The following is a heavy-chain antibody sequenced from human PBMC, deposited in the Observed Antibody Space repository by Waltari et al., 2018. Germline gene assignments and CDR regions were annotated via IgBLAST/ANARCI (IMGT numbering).Heavy chain of an antibody. Sequence: QVQLVQSGAEVKRPGASVKVSCKTSGYPFTSYIIHWLLQAPGQRPEWMGLIHAGNGNTKYSQKFQDRVTITRDTYASTVYMELSSLRSEDPGVYFCAREGVPAAVRADYYYPMDVWGQGTTVTVSS. J-gene: IGHJ6*02. D-gene: IGHD2-2*01. CDR2: IHAGNGNT. V-gene: IGHV1-3*01. CDR3: AREGVPAAVRADYYYPMDV. CDR1: GYPFTSYI.